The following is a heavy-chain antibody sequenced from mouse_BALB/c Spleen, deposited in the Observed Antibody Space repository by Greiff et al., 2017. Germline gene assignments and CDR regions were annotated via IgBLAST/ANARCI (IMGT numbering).Heavy chain of an antibody. CDR3: AREGYYYGSSPFAWFAY. D-gene: IGHD1-1*01. CDR2: ISSGGSYT. J-gene: IGHJ3*01. V-gene: IGHV5-9-4*01. Sequence: EVQLVESGGGLVKPGGSLKLSCAASGFTFSSYAMSWVRQSPEKRLEWVAEISSGGSYTYYPDTVTGRFTISRDNAKNTLYLEMSSLRSEDTAMYYCAREGYYYGSSPFAWFAYWGQGTLVTVSA. CDR1: GFTFSSYA.